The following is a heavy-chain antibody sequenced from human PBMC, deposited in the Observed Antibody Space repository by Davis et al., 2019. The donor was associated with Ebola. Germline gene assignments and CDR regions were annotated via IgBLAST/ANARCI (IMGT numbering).Heavy chain of an antibody. CDR2: IIPILGIA. J-gene: IGHJ4*02. Sequence: SVKVSCKASGGTFSSYTISWVRQAPGQGLEWMGRIIPILGIANYAQKFQGRVTITADKSTSTAYMELSSLRSEDTAVYYCARDSVDSSGYYYGYFAHWGQGALVTVSS. V-gene: IGHV1-69*04. CDR3: ARDSVDSSGYYYGYFAH. CDR1: GGTFSSYT. D-gene: IGHD3-22*01.